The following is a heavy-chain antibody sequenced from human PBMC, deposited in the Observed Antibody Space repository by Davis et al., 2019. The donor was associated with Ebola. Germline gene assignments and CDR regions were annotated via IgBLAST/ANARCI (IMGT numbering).Heavy chain of an antibody. CDR1: GFTVSSNY. Sequence: GGSLRLSCAASGFTVSSNYMSWVRQAPGKGLEWVSVIYSGGSTYYADSVKGRFTISRDNSKNTLYLQMNSLRAEDTAVYYCAKDLLRGTDIVVVPAALPDVWGKGTTVTVSS. CDR2: IYSGGST. D-gene: IGHD2-2*01. V-gene: IGHV3-53*01. J-gene: IGHJ6*04. CDR3: AKDLLRGTDIVVVPAALPDV.